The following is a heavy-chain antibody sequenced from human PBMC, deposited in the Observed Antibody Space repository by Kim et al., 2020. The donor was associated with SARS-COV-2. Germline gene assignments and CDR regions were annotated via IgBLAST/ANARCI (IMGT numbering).Heavy chain of an antibody. V-gene: IGHV3-30*18. J-gene: IGHJ6*01. CDR3: AKDIDSSSGWCTTYYYY. CDR1: GFTFSSYG. Sequence: GGSLRLSCAASGFTFSSYGMHWVRQAPGKGLEWVAVISYDGSNKYYADSVKGRFTISRDNSKNTLYQQMNSLRAEDTAVYYCAKDIDSSSGWCTTYYYY. CDR2: ISYDGSNK. D-gene: IGHD6-19*01.